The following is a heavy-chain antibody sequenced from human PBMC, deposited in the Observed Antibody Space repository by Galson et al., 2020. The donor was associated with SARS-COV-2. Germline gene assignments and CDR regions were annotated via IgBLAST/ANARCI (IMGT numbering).Heavy chain of an antibody. CDR3: ARGRPSSYCSGSYFLYDYYYGMDV. Sequence: ETSETLSLTCAVYGGSFSGYYWSWIRQPPWKGLEWIAEINYSGSTSYTPSLQSRVTISIDTSKSQFSLKVSSVTAADTAVYYCARGRPSSYCSGSYFLYDYYYGMDVWGQGTTVTVSS. CDR2: INYSGST. V-gene: IGHV4-34*01. D-gene: IGHD3-10*01. CDR1: GGSFSGYY. J-gene: IGHJ6*02.